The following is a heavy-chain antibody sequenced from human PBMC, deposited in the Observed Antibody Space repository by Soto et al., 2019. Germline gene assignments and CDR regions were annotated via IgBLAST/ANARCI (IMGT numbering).Heavy chain of an antibody. D-gene: IGHD2-15*01. CDR1: GYSISSGYS. CDR3: ATVIPATRYFAY. CDR2: IYHSGTT. J-gene: IGHJ4*02. V-gene: IGHV4-30-2*01. Sequence: SETLSLTCTVSGYSISSGYSWSWVRQPPGKGLEWIGYIYHSGTTYYNPSLTSRVTISVDGSNNQFSLKLTSMTAADTAVYYCATVIPATRYFAYWGQGILVTVSS.